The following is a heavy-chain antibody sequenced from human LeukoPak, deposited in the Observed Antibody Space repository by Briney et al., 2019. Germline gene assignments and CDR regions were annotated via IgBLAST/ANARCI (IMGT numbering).Heavy chain of an antibody. Sequence: ASVKVSCKASGGTLSSYAISWVRQAPGQGLEWMGRIIPILGIANYAQKFQGRVTITADKSTSTAYMELSSLRSEDTAVYYCARWECSSTSCYMHDYYYYYGMDVWGQGTTVTVSS. CDR1: GGTLSSYA. J-gene: IGHJ6*02. D-gene: IGHD2-2*02. V-gene: IGHV1-69*04. CDR3: ARWECSSTSCYMHDYYYYYGMDV. CDR2: IIPILGIA.